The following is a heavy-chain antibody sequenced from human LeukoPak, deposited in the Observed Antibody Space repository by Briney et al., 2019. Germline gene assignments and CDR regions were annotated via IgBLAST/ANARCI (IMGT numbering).Heavy chain of an antibody. CDR1: GYTFTSYD. J-gene: IGHJ4*02. V-gene: IGHV1-8*01. CDR3: ARGTGIVLLDY. CDR2: MNPNSGNT. D-gene: IGHD1-26*01. Sequence: ASVKVSCKASGYTFTSYDINWVRQATGQGLEWMGWMNPNSGNTGYAQKFQGSVTMTRNTSISTAYMELSSLRTADTAVYYCARGTGIVLLDYWGQGTLVTVSS.